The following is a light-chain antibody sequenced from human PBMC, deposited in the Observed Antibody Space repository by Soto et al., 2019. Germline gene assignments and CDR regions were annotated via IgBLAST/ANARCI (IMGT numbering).Light chain of an antibody. CDR2: VGS. CDR3: MQSLQSHWT. Sequence: DIVMTQSPVSLPVTPGEPASISCRSSQSLLHSNGYHYLEWYVQKPGQSPQLLIYVGSDRASGVPDRFSASGSGTEFTLKISRVEAEDVGVYYCMQSLQSHWTFGKGTKVDIK. J-gene: IGKJ1*01. CDR1: QSLLHSNGYHY. V-gene: IGKV2-28*01.